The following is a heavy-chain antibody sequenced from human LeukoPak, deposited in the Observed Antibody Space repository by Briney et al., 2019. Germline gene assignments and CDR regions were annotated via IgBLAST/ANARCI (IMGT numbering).Heavy chain of an antibody. Sequence: TGGSLRLSCAASGFTFSSYAMSWVRQAPGKGLEWVSAISGSGGSTYYADSVKGRFTISRDNSKNTLYLQMNSLRAEATAVYYCAKARSAVRGVIGYVDYWGRGTLVTVSS. J-gene: IGHJ4*02. CDR1: GFTFSSYA. V-gene: IGHV3-23*01. D-gene: IGHD3-10*01. CDR3: AKARSAVRGVIGYVDY. CDR2: ISGSGGST.